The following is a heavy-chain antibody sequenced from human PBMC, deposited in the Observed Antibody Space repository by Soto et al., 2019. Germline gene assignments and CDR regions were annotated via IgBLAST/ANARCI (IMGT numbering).Heavy chain of an antibody. CDR3: AREDIVIMVYAIRGWFDP. CDR2: INAGNGNT. V-gene: IGHV1-3*01. J-gene: IGHJ5*02. Sequence: VSVKVSCKASGYTFTSYAMHWVRQAPGQRLEWMGWINAGNGNTKYSQKFQGRVTITRDTSASTAYMELSSLRSEDTAVYYCAREDIVIMVYAIRGWFDPWGQGTLVTVSS. D-gene: IGHD2-8*01. CDR1: GYTFTSYA.